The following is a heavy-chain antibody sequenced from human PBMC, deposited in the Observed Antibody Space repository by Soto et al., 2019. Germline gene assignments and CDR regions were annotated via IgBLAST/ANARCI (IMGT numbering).Heavy chain of an antibody. CDR2: ISGSGDST. D-gene: IGHD4-17*01. J-gene: IGHJ6*02. CDR1: GFTFGSYG. CDR3: ATGGTTVEIYYYYYGTDV. Sequence: AGSLRLSCAASGFTFGSYGMSWVRQAPGKGLEWVSIISGSGDSTYYADSVKGRFTISRDNSKNALYLQMNSLRAEDTAVYYCATGGTTVEIYYYYYGTDVWGQGTTVTGSS. V-gene: IGHV3-23*01.